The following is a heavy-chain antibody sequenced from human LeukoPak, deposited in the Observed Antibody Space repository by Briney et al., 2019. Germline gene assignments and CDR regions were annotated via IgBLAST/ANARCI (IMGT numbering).Heavy chain of an antibody. CDR3: ARHGRGRWFDP. CDR2: INHSGST. V-gene: IGHV4-34*01. J-gene: IGHJ5*02. D-gene: IGHD1-26*01. CDR1: GGSFSGYY. Sequence: PSETLSLTCAVYGGSFSGYYWSWIRQPPGKGLEWIGEINHSGSTNYNPSLKSRVTISVDTSKNQFSLKLSSVTAADTAVYYCARHGRGRWFDPWGQGTLVTVSS.